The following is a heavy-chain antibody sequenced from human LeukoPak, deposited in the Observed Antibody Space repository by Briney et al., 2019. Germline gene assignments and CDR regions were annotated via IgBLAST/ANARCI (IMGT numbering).Heavy chain of an antibody. CDR1: GGSVRSYY. V-gene: IGHV4-59*02. J-gene: IGHJ5*02. CDR3: ARSSHMTVNGRFDP. Sequence: KPSETLSLSCTVSGGSVRSYYWSWIRQPPGKGLEWIGYIYYSGSTNYNPSLKSRVTISLDTSKNQFSLTLTSVTAADTALYYCARSSHMTVNGRFDPWGQGTLVTVSS. CDR2: IYYSGST.